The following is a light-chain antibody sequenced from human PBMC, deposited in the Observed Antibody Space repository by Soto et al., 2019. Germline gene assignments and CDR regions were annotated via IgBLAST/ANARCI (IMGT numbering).Light chain of an antibody. CDR3: KHYNDWPT. J-gene: IGKJ1*01. Sequence: DIVLTQSPGTLSLSPGDSATLSCRASQSVSSNLAWYQLKPGQAPRLLIYGASTRATGIQASFSGSGSGTEFTLTIRSLQSEDFAVYYCKHYNDWPTSGQGTKVDI. V-gene: IGKV3-15*01. CDR2: GAS. CDR1: QSVSSN.